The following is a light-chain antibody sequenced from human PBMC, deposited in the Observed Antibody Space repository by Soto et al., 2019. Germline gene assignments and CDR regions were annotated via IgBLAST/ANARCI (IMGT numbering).Light chain of an antibody. CDR1: SSDVGGYNY. J-gene: IGLJ1*01. CDR2: EVS. CDR3: SSYAGSNNFPYV. Sequence: QSVLTHPPSASGSHGQSVTISCTGTSSDVGGYNYVSWYQQHPGKAPKLMIYEVSKRPSGVPDRFSGSKSGNTASLTVSGLQAKDEADYYCSSYAGSNNFPYVFGTGTKVTVL. V-gene: IGLV2-8*01.